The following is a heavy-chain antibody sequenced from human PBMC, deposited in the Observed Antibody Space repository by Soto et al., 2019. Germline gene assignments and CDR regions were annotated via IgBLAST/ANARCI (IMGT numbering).Heavy chain of an antibody. D-gene: IGHD1-20*01. CDR3: ARHGFDNWNDENDAFDI. CDR1: GGSFSGYY. CDR2: INHSGST. V-gene: IGHV4-34*01. Sequence: PSETLSLTCAVYGGSFSGYYWSWIRQPPGKGLEWIGEINHSGSTNYNPSLKSRVTISVDTSKNQFSLKLSSVTAADTAVYYCARHGFDNWNDENDAFDIWGQGTMVTVSS. J-gene: IGHJ3*02.